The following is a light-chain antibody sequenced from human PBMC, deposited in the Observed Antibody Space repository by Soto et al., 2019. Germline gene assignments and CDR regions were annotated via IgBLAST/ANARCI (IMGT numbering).Light chain of an antibody. CDR3: MQALQTQGT. V-gene: IGKV2-28*01. CDR1: QSLLHSNGYNY. J-gene: IGKJ1*01. CDR2: LGS. Sequence: DIVMTQSPLSLPVTPGEPASISCRSSQSLLHSNGYNYLDWYLQKPGQSPQLLIYLGSNRASGVPDRFSGSGSGTDFTLKISRVEAEDVGVYYCMQALQTQGTFGQGTKV.